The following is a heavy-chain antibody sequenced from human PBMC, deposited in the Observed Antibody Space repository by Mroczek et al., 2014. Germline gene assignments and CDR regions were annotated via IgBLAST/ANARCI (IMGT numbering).Heavy chain of an antibody. Sequence: QVQLQQWGAGLLKPSETLSLTCAVYGGSFSGYYWSWIRQPPGKGLEWIGEINHSGSTNYNPSLKSRVTISVDTSKNQFSLKLSSVTAADTAVYYCRYYDFWSGYRHFDYWGQGTLVTVSS. J-gene: IGHJ4*02. CDR2: INHSGST. D-gene: IGHD3-3*01. CDR3: RYYDFWSGYRHFDY. CDR1: GGSFSGYY. V-gene: IGHV4-34*01.